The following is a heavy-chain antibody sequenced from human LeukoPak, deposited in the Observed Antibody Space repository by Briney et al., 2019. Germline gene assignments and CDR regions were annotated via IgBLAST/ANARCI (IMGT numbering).Heavy chain of an antibody. CDR3: ARFPDYSSSSVGPRFDP. Sequence: SETLSLTCAVSGGSISSSNWWSWVRQPPGKGLEWIGEIYHSGSTNYNPSLKSRVTISVDKSKNQFSLKLSSVTAADTAVYYCARFPDYSSSSVGPRFDPWGQGTLVTVSS. CDR2: IYHSGST. D-gene: IGHD6-6*01. CDR1: GGSISSSNW. V-gene: IGHV4-4*02. J-gene: IGHJ5*02.